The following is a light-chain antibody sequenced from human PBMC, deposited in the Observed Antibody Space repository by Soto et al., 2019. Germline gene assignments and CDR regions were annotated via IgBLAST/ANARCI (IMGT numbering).Light chain of an antibody. Sequence: DIQMTQSPSSLSASVGDRVTITCRASQSISSYLNWYQQKPGKAPKLLIYAASSLQSGVPSRFSGSRSGTDFTLTISSLQPEDFAPYYCQPSYSTPRTFGQGTQVAIK. CDR2: AAS. J-gene: IGKJ1*01. CDR3: QPSYSTPRT. CDR1: QSISSY. V-gene: IGKV1-39*01.